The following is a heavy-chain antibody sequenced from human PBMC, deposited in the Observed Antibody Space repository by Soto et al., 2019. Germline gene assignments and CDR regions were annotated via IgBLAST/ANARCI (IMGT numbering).Heavy chain of an antibody. CDR3: ATTSGYSAYYTY. CDR2: IKQDGGEN. D-gene: IGHD5-12*01. V-gene: IGHV3-7*01. CDR1: GFTFSSYW. J-gene: IGHJ4*02. Sequence: PGGSLRLSCAASGFTFSSYWMSWVRQAPGKGLEWVANIKQDGGENYYVDSVKGRFTISRDNAKNSLYLQMNSLRAEDTAVYYCATTSGYSAYYTYWGQGTLVTVSS.